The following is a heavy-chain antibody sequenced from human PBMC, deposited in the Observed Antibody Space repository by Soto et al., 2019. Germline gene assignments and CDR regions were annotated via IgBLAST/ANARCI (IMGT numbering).Heavy chain of an antibody. CDR3: ARIRRYGISTTCYSYYYGMDF. J-gene: IGHJ6*02. CDR2: IFSNDEK. CDR1: GFSLSNARMG. D-gene: IGHD2-2*01. Sequence: QVTLKESGPVLVKPTETLTLTCTVSGFSLSNARMGVSWIRQPPGKALELFAHIFSNDEKSYSASLSSRLTNSKDTSKSQVVLTMTNMEPVDTAIYYIARIRRYGISTTCYSYYYGMDFWGQGTTVTVSS. V-gene: IGHV2-26*01.